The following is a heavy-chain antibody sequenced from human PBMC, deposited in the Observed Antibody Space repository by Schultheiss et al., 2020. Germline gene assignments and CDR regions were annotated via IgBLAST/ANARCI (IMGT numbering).Heavy chain of an antibody. D-gene: IGHD3-9*01. CDR1: GFTFSSYS. CDR3: ARGPDFDWLSTYYYGMDV. CDR2: ISYDGSNK. V-gene: IGHV3-30*03. J-gene: IGHJ6*02. Sequence: GGSLRLSCAASGFTFSSYSMNWVRQAPGKGLEWVAVISYDGSNKYYADSVKGRFTISRDNSKNTLYLQMNSLRAEDTAVYYCARGPDFDWLSTYYYGMDVWGQGTTVTVS.